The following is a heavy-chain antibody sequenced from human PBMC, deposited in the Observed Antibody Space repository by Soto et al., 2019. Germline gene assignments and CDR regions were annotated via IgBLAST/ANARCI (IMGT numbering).Heavy chain of an antibody. CDR3: ARDRGSSWYGYLCYGMDV. CDR1: GYTFTSYG. D-gene: IGHD6-13*01. Sequence: QVQLVQSGAEVKKPGASVKVSCKASGYTFTSYGISWVRQAPGQGLEWRGWISAYNGNKNYAQKLQGRVTMTTDTTTSTASMELRSMKSDDSAVDYCARDRGSSWYGYLCYGMDVWGQGTTVNCSS. J-gene: IGHJ6*02. CDR2: ISAYNGNK. V-gene: IGHV1-18*01.